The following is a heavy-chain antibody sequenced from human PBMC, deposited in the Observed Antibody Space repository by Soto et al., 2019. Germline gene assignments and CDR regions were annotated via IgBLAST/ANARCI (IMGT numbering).Heavy chain of an antibody. CDR1: GFTFSNYD. J-gene: IGHJ4*02. V-gene: IGHV1-46*01. CDR2: TKPSAGST. CDR3: ARYGGYSYGYDS. Sequence: GASVKVSCKTSGFTFSNYDMHWVRQAPGQGLEWMGITKPSAGSTTYAEKFLGRIAVTRDTSTTTVYLELNRLTSEDTAVYFCARYGGYSYGYDSWGQGTQVTVSS. D-gene: IGHD5-18*01.